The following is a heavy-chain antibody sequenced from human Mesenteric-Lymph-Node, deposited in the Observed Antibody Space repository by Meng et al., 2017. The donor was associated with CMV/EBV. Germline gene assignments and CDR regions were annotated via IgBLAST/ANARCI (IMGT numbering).Heavy chain of an antibody. D-gene: IGHD2-2*01. CDR3: ARDRVVFY. V-gene: IGHV3-7*01. Sequence: GGSLRLSCAASGITFSNYWMSWVRQAPGKGLEWVANIKEDGSEKYYVDSVKGRFTISRDNAKNSLYLQMNSLRAEDTAVHYCARDRVVFYWGQGTLVTVSS. CDR2: IKEDGSEK. CDR1: GITFSNYW. J-gene: IGHJ4*02.